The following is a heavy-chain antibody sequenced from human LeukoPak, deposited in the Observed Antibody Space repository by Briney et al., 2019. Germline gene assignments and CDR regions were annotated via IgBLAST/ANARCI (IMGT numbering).Heavy chain of an antibody. Sequence: GRSLRLSCAASGFTFSSYGMHWVRQAPGKGLEWVAVISYDGSNKYYVDSVKGRFTISRDNSKNTLYLQMNSLRAEDTAVYYCAKDSTYYYDSSGYYYEYYYYGMDVWGQGTTVTVSS. V-gene: IGHV3-30*18. CDR2: ISYDGSNK. CDR3: AKDSTYYYDSSGYYYEYYYYGMDV. J-gene: IGHJ6*02. CDR1: GFTFSSYG. D-gene: IGHD3-22*01.